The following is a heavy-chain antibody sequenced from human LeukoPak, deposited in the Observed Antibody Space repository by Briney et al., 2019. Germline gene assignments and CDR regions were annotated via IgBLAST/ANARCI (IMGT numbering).Heavy chain of an antibody. CDR3: ARLSTEYSSSSAFDY. Sequence: PSETLSLTCTVSGGSISSFYWSWIRQPPGKGLEWIGYIYTSGSTNYNPSLKSRVTISVDTSKSQFSLKLSSVTAADTAVYYCARLSTEYSSSSAFDYSGQGTLVTVSS. CDR1: GGSISSFY. D-gene: IGHD6-6*01. CDR2: IYTSGST. J-gene: IGHJ4*02. V-gene: IGHV4-4*09.